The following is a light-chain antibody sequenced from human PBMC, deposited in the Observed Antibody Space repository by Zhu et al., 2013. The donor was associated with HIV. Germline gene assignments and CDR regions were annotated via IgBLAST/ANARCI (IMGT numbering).Light chain of an antibody. CDR1: QGISNS. Sequence: DIQMTQSPSSLSASVGDRVTITCRASQGISNSLAWIQVKPGKAPHLLIYDVSRLKSGVPSRFSGSGSGTEFSLTISSLQPDDSATYYCLQHRAFPRTFGQGTRVDIQ. V-gene: IGKV1-16*01. CDR2: DVS. J-gene: IGKJ1*01. CDR3: LQHRAFPRT.